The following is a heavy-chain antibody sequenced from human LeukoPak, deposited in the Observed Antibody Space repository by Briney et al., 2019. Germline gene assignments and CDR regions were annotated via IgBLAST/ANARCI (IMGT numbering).Heavy chain of an antibody. CDR1: GLTFSSYA. Sequence: GGSLRLSCAASGLTFSSYAMSWVRQAPGKGLEWVSAISGSGDSTYYADSVKGRFTISRDNSKNTLYLQMNSLRAEDTAVYYCAKNRGNYYYFDYWGQGTLVTVSS. CDR3: AKNRGNYYYFDY. CDR2: ISGSGDST. D-gene: IGHD4-11*01. V-gene: IGHV3-23*01. J-gene: IGHJ4*02.